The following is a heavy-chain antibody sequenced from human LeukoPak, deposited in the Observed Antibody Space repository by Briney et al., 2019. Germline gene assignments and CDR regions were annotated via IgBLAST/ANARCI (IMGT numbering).Heavy chain of an antibody. CDR3: ARHRGQWLGYFDY. J-gene: IGHJ4*02. D-gene: IGHD6-19*01. V-gene: IGHV3-33*08. CDR2: IWYGGSNK. CDR1: GFTFSSYG. Sequence: GGSLRLSCAASGFTFSSYGMHWVRQAPGKGLEWVAVIWYGGSNKYYADSVKGRFTISRDNSKNTLYLQMNSLRAEDTAVYYCARHRGQWLGYFDYWGQGTLVTVSS.